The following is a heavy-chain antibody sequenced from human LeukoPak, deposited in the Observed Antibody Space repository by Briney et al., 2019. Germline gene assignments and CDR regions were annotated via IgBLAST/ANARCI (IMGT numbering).Heavy chain of an antibody. J-gene: IGHJ5*02. D-gene: IGHD1-14*01. CDR1: GITFSSFW. CDR2: IKQDGSER. CDR3: ARDSVYVKPYNWFDP. V-gene: IGHV3-7*01. Sequence: GGSLRLSCAVSGITFSSFWMSWVRQAPGKGLEWVANIKQDGSERYYVDSVKGRFTISRDNAENSLFLQLNSLRAEDTAVYYCARDSVYVKPYNWFDPWGQGTLVTVSS.